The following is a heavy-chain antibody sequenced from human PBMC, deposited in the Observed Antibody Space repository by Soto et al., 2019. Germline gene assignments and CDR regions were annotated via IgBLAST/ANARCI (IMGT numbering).Heavy chain of an antibody. CDR2: IIPILGIA. CDR3: ARPFGSQDAFEI. CDR1: GGTFSSYT. J-gene: IGHJ3*02. Sequence: QVQLVQSGAEVKKPGSSVKVSCKASGGTFSSYTISWVRQAPGQGLEWMGRIIPILGIANYAQKFHGRVTITADKSTSTAYIELSSLRSEDTAVYYCARPFGSQDAFEIWGQGTMVTVSS. V-gene: IGHV1-69*02. D-gene: IGHD1-26*01.